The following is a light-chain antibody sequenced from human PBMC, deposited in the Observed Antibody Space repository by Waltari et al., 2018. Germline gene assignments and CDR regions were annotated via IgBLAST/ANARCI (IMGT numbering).Light chain of an antibody. V-gene: IGKV1-5*03. CDR1: QSISNR. J-gene: IGKJ2*01. CDR2: KAS. Sequence: DIQMTQSPSSLSASVGDRVTITCRASQSISNRLAWYQQKPGKAPILLIYKASILKSGVPSRFSGSGSGTQFTLTISSLQPGDFATYYCQQYNTYSSFGQGTKLEI. CDR3: QQYNTYSS.